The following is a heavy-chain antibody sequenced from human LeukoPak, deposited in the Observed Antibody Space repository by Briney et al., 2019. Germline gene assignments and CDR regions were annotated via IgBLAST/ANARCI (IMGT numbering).Heavy chain of an antibody. V-gene: IGHV3-30*04. J-gene: IGHJ5*02. CDR1: GFTFSSYA. CDR3: ARADDYELAGRFDP. D-gene: IGHD4-17*01. Sequence: GGSLRLSCAASGFTFSSYAMHWVRQAPGKGLEWVAVISYDGSNKYYADSVKGRFTISRDNSKNTLYLQMNSLRAEDTAVYYCARADDYELAGRFDPWGQGTLVTVSS. CDR2: ISYDGSNK.